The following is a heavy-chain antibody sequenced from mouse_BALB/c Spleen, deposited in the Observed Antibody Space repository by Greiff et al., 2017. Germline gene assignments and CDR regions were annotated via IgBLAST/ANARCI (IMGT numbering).Heavy chain of an antibody. CDR1: GFTFSSFG. V-gene: IGHV5-17*02. CDR2: ISSGSSTI. CDR3: ARSTTVVASYYAMDY. D-gene: IGHD1-1*01. Sequence: EVKLVESGGGLVQPGGSRKLSCAASGFTFSSFGMHWVRQAPEKGLEWVAYISSGSSTIYYADTVKGRFTISSDNPKNTLFLQMTSLRSEDTAMYYCARSTTVVASYYAMDYWGQGTSVTVSS. J-gene: IGHJ4*01.